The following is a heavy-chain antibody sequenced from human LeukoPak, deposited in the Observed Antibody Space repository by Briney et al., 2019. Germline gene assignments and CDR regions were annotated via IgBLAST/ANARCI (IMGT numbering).Heavy chain of an antibody. J-gene: IGHJ4*02. CDR1: GFTFKSYA. V-gene: IGHV3-23*01. D-gene: IGHD3-10*01. CDR3: TSPGSSYYYGSGSYYPFDY. Sequence: GGSLRLSCAASGFTFKSYAMSWVPQAPGKGLEWVSGISGGGGSTYYADSVKGRFTISRDNSKNTPYLQMNSLRAEDTAVYYCTSPGSSYYYGSGSYYPFDYWGQGTLVTVSS. CDR2: ISGGGGST.